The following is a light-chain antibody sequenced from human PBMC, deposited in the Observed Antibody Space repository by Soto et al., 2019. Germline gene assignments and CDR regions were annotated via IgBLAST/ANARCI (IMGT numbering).Light chain of an antibody. CDR2: GAS. V-gene: IGKV3-20*01. J-gene: IGKJ5*01. Sequence: EVVMTQSPATLSVSPGEGVTLSCRASQGIGDTLAWYQHKPGQTPRLLIYGASSRATGTPDRFSGSGSGTDFTLTISRLEPEDFAVYYCQQHGGSPITFGQGTRLEIK. CDR1: QGIGDT. CDR3: QQHGGSPIT.